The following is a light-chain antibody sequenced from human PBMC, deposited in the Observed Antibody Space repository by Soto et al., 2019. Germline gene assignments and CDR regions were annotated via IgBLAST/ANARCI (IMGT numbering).Light chain of an antibody. CDR2: EVS. CDR3: SSYTSSSTYV. Sequence: VLTQPASVSESPGQSITISCTGTSSDVGGYNYVSWYQQHPGEVPRLVIYEVSNRPSGVSSRFSGSKSGNTASLTISGLQAEDEADYYCSSYTSSSTYVFGTGTKVTVL. J-gene: IGLJ1*01. V-gene: IGLV2-14*01. CDR1: SSDVGGYNY.